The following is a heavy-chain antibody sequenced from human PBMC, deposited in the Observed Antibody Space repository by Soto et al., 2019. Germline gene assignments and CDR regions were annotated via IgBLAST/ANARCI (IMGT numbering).Heavy chain of an antibody. J-gene: IGHJ4*02. D-gene: IGHD1-26*01. V-gene: IGHV1-3*01. CDR3: APRPRVGAKSGLDY. CDR1: GYTFTGYA. CDR2: INAGNGNT. Sequence: ASVKVSCKASGYTFTGYAMHWVRQAPGQRLEWMGWINAGNGNTKYSQKFQSRVTITRDTSASTAYMELSSLRSEDTAVYYCAPRPRVGAKSGLDYWGQGTLVTVSS.